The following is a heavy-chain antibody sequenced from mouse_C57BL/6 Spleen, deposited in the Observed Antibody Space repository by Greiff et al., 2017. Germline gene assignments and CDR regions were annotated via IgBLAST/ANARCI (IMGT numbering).Heavy chain of an antibody. CDR1: GFSLTSYA. V-gene: IGHV2-9-1*01. CDR2: IWTGGGT. D-gene: IGHD2-5*01. Sequence: VQRVESGPGLVAPSQSLSITCTVSGFSLTSYAISWVRQPPGKGLEWLGVIWTGGGTNYNSALKSRLSISKDNSKSQVFLKMNSLQTDDAARYYCARYSNYEGGAMDYWGQGTSVTVSS. J-gene: IGHJ4*01. CDR3: ARYSNYEGGAMDY.